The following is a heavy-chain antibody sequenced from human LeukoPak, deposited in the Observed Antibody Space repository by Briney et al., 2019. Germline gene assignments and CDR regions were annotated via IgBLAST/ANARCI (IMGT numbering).Heavy chain of an antibody. J-gene: IGHJ6*02. Sequence: SETLSLTCTVSGGSISSRSYYWGWIRQPPGKGLEWIGSIYYSGSTYYNPSLKSRVTISVDTSKNQFSLKLSSVTAADTAVYYCASESSGWTFYYYYGMDVWGQGTTVTVSS. CDR3: ASESSGWTFYYYYGMDV. CDR1: GGSISSRSYY. V-gene: IGHV4-39*01. CDR2: IYYSGST. D-gene: IGHD6-19*01.